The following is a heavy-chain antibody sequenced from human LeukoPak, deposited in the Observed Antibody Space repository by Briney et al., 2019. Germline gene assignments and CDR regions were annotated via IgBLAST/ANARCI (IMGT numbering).Heavy chain of an antibody. Sequence: GASVKVSCKASGYTFTSYYMHWVRQAPGQGLEWMGIINPSGGSTSYAQKFQGRVTMTRDTSTSTVYMELSSLRCEDTAVYYCARANMTTVIFDYWGQGTLVTVSS. D-gene: IGHD4-17*01. J-gene: IGHJ4*02. CDR1: GYTFTSYY. CDR3: ARANMTTVIFDY. V-gene: IGHV1-46*01. CDR2: INPSGGST.